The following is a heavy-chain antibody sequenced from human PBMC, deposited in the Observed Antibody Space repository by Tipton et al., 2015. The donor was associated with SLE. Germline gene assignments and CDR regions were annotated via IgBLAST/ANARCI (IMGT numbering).Heavy chain of an antibody. Sequence: TLSLTCTVSGGPVSSFYWSWIRQPPGKGLEWIGYVFYSGITKYNPSLMSRVTMSIDTSKNQLSLRLSSVTAADTAVYYCAREGPSWYFYYYMDVWGKGTTVTVSS. J-gene: IGHJ6*03. CDR3: AREGPSWYFYYYMDV. CDR1: GGPVSSFY. CDR2: VFYSGIT. D-gene: IGHD2-15*01. V-gene: IGHV4-59*02.